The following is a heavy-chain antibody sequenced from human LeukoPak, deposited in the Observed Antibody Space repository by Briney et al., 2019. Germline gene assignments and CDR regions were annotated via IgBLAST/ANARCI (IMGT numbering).Heavy chain of an antibody. CDR3: AKDRLLGIAAGPYWYFDL. V-gene: IGHV3-9*01. D-gene: IGHD6-13*01. Sequence: PGGSLRLSCAASGFTFDDYAMHWVRQAPGKGLEWVSGISWNSGSIGYADSVKGRFTISRDNAKNSLYLQMNSLRAEDTALYYCAKDRLLGIAAGPYWYFDLWGRGTLVTVSS. CDR2: ISWNSGSI. CDR1: GFTFDDYA. J-gene: IGHJ2*01.